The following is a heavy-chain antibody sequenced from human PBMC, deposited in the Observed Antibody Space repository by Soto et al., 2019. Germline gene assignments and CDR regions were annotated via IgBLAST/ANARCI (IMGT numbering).Heavy chain of an antibody. CDR3: ARSSATPNGWWGFGLDV. J-gene: IGHJ6*01. V-gene: IGHV3-11*01. CDR1: GFSFSDYY. D-gene: IGHD2-15*01. CDR2: ISSSSTNTI. Sequence: QVHLVESGGGVVQPGRSLRLSCEGSGFSFSDYYMTWIRQAPGKGLEWVSYISSSSTNTINYADSVKGRFTISRDNAKNSLYLQINSLRAEDTAVYYCARSSATPNGWWGFGLDVW.